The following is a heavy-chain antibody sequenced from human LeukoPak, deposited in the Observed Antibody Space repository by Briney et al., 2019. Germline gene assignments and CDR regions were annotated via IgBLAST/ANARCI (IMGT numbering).Heavy chain of an antibody. J-gene: IGHJ4*02. D-gene: IGHD6-19*01. CDR2: INHSGST. V-gene: IGHV4-34*01. Sequence: SETLSLTCAVYGGSLSGYYWSWIRQPPGKGLEWTGEINHSGSTNYNPSLKSRVTISVDTSKNQFSLKLSSVTAADTAVYYCARVRWLVLDYWGQGTLVTVSS. CDR3: ARVRWLVLDY. CDR1: GGSLSGYY.